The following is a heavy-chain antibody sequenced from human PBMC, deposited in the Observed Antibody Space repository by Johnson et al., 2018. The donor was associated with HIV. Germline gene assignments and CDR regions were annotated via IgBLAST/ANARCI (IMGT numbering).Heavy chain of an antibody. J-gene: IGHJ3*02. CDR2: IGTAGDT. V-gene: IGHV3-13*01. CDR3: AREGPSERAGFDI. Sequence: VQLVESGGGLVQPGRSLRLSCAASGFTFDDYAMHWVRQAPGKGLEWVSGIGTAGDTYYPGSVKGRFTISRENAKNSLHRQMNSLRADDTAVYYCAREGPSERAGFDIWGQGTMVTVSS. CDR1: GFTFDDYA.